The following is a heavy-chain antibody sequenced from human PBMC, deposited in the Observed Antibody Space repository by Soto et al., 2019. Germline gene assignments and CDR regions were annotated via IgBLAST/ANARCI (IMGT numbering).Heavy chain of an antibody. CDR1: GDSISRGGYY. CDR2: IYHSGST. V-gene: IGHV4-31*03. CDR3: AREGAGAYGLGWFDP. Sequence: QVQLQESGPGLVKPSQTLSLTCTVSGDSISRGGYYWNWLRQHPRKGLEWIGYIYHSGSTLYNPSTEDRVTKSVYTSKNRVALEVSNVTAADTAVYYCAREGAGAYGLGWFDPWGQGILVTVSS. J-gene: IGHJ5*02. D-gene: IGHD2-21*01.